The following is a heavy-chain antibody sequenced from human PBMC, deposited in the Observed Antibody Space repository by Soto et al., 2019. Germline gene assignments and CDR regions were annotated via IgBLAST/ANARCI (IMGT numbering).Heavy chain of an antibody. D-gene: IGHD3-22*01. CDR3: ARLRDYYDSSGYYRYFDY. V-gene: IGHV4-39*01. Sequence: SETLSLTCTVSGGSIYSSSYYWGWIRQPPGKGLEWIGNIYYSGNTYYNPSLKSRVTISVDTSKNQFSLKLSSVTAADTAVYYCARLRDYYDSSGYYRYFDYWGQGTLVTVS. CDR2: IYYSGNT. J-gene: IGHJ4*02. CDR1: GGSIYSSSYY.